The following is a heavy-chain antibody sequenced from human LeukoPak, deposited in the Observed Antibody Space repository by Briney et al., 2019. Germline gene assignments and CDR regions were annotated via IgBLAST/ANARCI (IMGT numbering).Heavy chain of an antibody. D-gene: IGHD3-10*01. CDR3: ARVGTYYRSLDS. Sequence: PSETLSLTCTVSGGSINDASWNWIRKPPGQGLEWIGYIYHSGSTNYNPSLKSRVTISLDTSKNQFSLKLSSVTAADTAVYYCARVGTYYRSLDSWGQGTLVTVSS. CDR2: IYHSGST. CDR1: GGSINDAS. V-gene: IGHV4-59*01. J-gene: IGHJ4*02.